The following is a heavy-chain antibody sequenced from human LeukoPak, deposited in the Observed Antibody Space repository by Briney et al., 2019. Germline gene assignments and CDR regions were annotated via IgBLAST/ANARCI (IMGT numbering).Heavy chain of an antibody. Sequence: ASVKVSCKASGHTFSGYYMQWVRQAPGQGLEWMGWINPNSGDRNYAEKFQGRVTMTRDTSISTPYMELSRLRSDDKDVYFCARDHCVSNGGYEDHYYGLDVWGRGTTVTVSS. D-gene: IGHD4-17*01. CDR2: INPNSGDR. CDR3: ARDHCVSNGGYEDHYYGLDV. CDR1: GHTFSGYY. J-gene: IGHJ6*02. V-gene: IGHV1-2*02.